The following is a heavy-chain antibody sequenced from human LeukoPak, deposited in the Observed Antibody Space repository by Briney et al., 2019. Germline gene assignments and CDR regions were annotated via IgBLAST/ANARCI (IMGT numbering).Heavy chain of an antibody. Sequence: PSETLSLTCTVSGGSITSYYWSWIRQPPGKGLEWIGYIYYSGSTNYSPSLKSRVTMSVDTSKNQFSLKLSSVTAADTAVYYCARDCSSTSCYIWFDPWGQGTLVTVSS. V-gene: IGHV4-59*12. CDR3: ARDCSSTSCYIWFDP. J-gene: IGHJ5*02. CDR2: IYYSGST. D-gene: IGHD2-2*02. CDR1: GGSITSYY.